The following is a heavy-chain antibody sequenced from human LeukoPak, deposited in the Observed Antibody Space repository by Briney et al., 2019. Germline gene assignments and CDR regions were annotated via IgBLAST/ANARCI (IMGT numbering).Heavy chain of an antibody. CDR3: ARDFYVFWSGYYTEYYYYYMDV. CDR1: GGSISSHY. Sequence: SETLSLTCTVSGGSISSHYWSWIRQPAGKGLEWIGRIYTSGSTNYNPSLKSRVTMSGDTSKNQFSLKLSSVTAADTAVYYCARDFYVFWSGYYTEYYYYYMDVWGKGTTVTVSS. D-gene: IGHD3-3*01. CDR2: IYTSGST. V-gene: IGHV4-4*07. J-gene: IGHJ6*03.